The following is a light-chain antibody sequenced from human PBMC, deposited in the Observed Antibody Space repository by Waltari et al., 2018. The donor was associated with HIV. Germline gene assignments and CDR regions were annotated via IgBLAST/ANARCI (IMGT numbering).Light chain of an antibody. CDR3: VVYYGGSWV. Sequence: QTVVTQEPSLTVSPGGTVTLTCASSTGTVISLKYPSWLQHNPGQAPSSLIYKAYNRHPRTPARVPVPLPGGKAALTLSGVQPEDEADYYCVVYYGGSWVFGGGTRLTVL. CDR1: TGTVISLKY. CDR2: KAY. V-gene: IGLV7-43*01. J-gene: IGLJ3*02.